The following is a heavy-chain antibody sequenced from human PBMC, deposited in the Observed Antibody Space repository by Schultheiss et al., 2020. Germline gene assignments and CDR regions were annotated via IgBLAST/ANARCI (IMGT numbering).Heavy chain of an antibody. CDR1: GGSISSGSYY. Sequence: SETLSLTCAVSGGSISSGSYYLSWIRQPPGKGLEWIGEINHSGSTNYNPSLKSRVTISVDTSKNQFSLKLSSVTTADTAVYYCARGAMALYYFDYWGVGTLMTVSS. CDR3: ARGAMALYYFDY. J-gene: IGHJ4*02. CDR2: INHSGST. V-gene: IGHV4-39*07. D-gene: IGHD6-19*01.